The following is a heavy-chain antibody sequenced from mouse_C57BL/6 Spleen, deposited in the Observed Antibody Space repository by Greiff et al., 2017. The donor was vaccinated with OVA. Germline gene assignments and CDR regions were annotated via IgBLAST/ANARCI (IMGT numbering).Heavy chain of an antibody. CDR2: IYPRSGNT. CDR3: ANYCGYDDGYAMDY. CDR1: GYTFTSYG. D-gene: IGHD2-2*01. Sequence: QVQLKESGAELARPGASVKLSCTASGYTFTSYGICWVKQRTGQGLEWIGEIYPRSGNTYYNEKFKGKATLTADKSSSTAYMELRSLTYEDTAVYGCANYCGYDDGYAMDYWGQGTSVTVSS. V-gene: IGHV1-81*01. J-gene: IGHJ4*01.